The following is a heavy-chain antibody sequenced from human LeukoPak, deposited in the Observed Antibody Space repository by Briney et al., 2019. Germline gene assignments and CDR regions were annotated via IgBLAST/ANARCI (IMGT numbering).Heavy chain of an antibody. CDR2: IRARAGST. CDR3: AKDPHSFLSPVVVDFDQ. CDR1: GFTFADYA. V-gene: IGHV3-23*01. J-gene: IGHJ4*02. Sequence: PGGSLRLSCAASGFTFADYAMNWFRQASGKGLEWVSAIRARAGSTYYGDSVKGRFAVSRDNSKNTLYLQMNSLRAEDTAVYYCAKDPHSFLSPVVVDFDQWGQGTLVIVSS. D-gene: IGHD2-15*01.